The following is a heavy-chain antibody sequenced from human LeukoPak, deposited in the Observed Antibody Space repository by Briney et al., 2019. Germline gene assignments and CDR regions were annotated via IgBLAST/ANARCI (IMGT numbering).Heavy chain of an antibody. D-gene: IGHD6-19*01. CDR3: AQGKDSSGWEALDI. J-gene: IGHJ3*02. Sequence: GGSLRLSCAASGFTFSNYAMGWVRQAPGKGLEWVSTISGSGGITYYADSVKGRFTISRDNSKNTLYLQMNSLRAEDTAVYYCAQGKDSSGWEALDIWGQGTMVTVSS. CDR1: GFTFSNYA. V-gene: IGHV3-23*01. CDR2: ISGSGGIT.